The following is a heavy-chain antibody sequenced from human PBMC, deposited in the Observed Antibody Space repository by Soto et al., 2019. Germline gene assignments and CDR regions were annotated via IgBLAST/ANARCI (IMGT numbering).Heavy chain of an antibody. V-gene: IGHV4-59*08. CDR3: ARGYGYDSSGYYPAGTIPGWFDP. CDR1: GGSLRRYY. CDR2: IYYSGST. J-gene: IGHJ5*02. D-gene: IGHD3-22*01. Sequence: ASETPFLTCVVSGGSLRRYYWGWVREPPGKGLGGIWGIYYSGSTYYNPSLKSRVTISVDTSKNQFSLKLSSVTAADTAVYYCARGYGYDSSGYYPAGTIPGWFDPWGQGTLVTVSS.